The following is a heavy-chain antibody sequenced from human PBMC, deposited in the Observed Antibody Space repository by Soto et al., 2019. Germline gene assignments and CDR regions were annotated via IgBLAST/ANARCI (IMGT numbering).Heavy chain of an antibody. V-gene: IGHV3-33*01. Sequence: GGSLRLSCAASGFTFSSYGMHWVRQAPGKGLEWVAVIWYDGSNKYYADSVKGRFTISRDNSKNTLYLQMNSLRAEDTAVYYCARESSGIAAADRYYFDYWGQGTLVTVSS. D-gene: IGHD6-13*01. CDR1: GFTFSSYG. CDR3: ARESSGIAAADRYYFDY. J-gene: IGHJ4*02. CDR2: IWYDGSNK.